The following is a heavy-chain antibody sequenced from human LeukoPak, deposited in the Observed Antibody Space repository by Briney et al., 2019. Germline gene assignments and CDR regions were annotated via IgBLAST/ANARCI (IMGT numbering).Heavy chain of an antibody. Sequence: SWVRQPPGKGLEWVSGINWNGGSTGYADSVKGRFTISRDNAKNSLYLQMNSLRAEDTALYYCASYSGWYYFDYWGQGTLVTVSS. D-gene: IGHD6-19*01. V-gene: IGHV3-20*03. J-gene: IGHJ4*02. CDR2: INWNGGST. CDR3: ASYSGWYYFDY.